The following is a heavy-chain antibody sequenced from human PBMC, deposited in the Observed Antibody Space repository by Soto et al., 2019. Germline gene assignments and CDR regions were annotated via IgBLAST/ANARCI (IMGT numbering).Heavy chain of an antibody. J-gene: IGHJ4*02. V-gene: IGHV4-59*01. CDR2: IYSGST. CDR3: ASASWTVAGTVTYDY. D-gene: IGHD6-13*01. Sequence: QVQLQESGPGLVKSSETLSLTCTVSGGSISSYYWTWIRQSPGKGLEWIGYIYSGSTNYNPSLKSRLTISVDTSNKQFSLHLISVTAADTAVYYCASASWTVAGTVTYDYWGQGTLVTVSS. CDR1: GGSISSYY.